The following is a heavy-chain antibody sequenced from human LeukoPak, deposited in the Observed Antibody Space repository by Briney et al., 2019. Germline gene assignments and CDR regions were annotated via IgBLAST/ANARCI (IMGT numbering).Heavy chain of an antibody. CDR1: GFTFSSYW. D-gene: IGHD6-13*01. J-gene: IGHJ5*02. V-gene: IGHV3-74*01. Sequence: GGSLRLSCAASGFTFSSYWMHWVRQAPGKGLVWVSRINSGGSSTSYADSVKGRFTISRDNAKNTLYLQMNSLRAEDTAVYYCARDPYSRSGYLPWGQGTLVTVSS. CDR3: ARDPYSRSGYLP. CDR2: INSGGSST.